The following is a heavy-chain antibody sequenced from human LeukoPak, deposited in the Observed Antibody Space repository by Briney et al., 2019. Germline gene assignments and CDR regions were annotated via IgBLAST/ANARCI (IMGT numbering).Heavy chain of an antibody. CDR2: IYSGGST. D-gene: IGHD4-17*01. CDR1: GFTFSSYA. CDR3: ARVTTLYYYFDY. V-gene: IGHV3-66*01. Sequence: GRSLRLSCAASGFTFSSYAMHWVRQAPGKGQEWVSVIYSGGSTYYADSVKGRFTISRDNSKNTLYLQMNSLRAEDTAVYYCARVTTLYYYFDYWGQGTLVTVSS. J-gene: IGHJ4*02.